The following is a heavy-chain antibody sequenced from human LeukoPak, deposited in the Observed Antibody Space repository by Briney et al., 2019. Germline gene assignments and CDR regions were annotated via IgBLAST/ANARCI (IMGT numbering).Heavy chain of an antibody. V-gene: IGHV4-39*01. D-gene: IGHD3-22*01. J-gene: IGHJ4*02. CDR1: GDSISSSYYF. CDR3: VRLEGFDSSGRE. Sequence: PSETLSLTCTVSGDSISSSYYFWGWIRQPPGTGLEWIGNIYYSGVTYYSPSLKSRVTISVDTSKNQFSLKLSSVTAADTAVYYCVRLEGFDSSGREWGQGTLVTVSS. CDR2: IYYSGVT.